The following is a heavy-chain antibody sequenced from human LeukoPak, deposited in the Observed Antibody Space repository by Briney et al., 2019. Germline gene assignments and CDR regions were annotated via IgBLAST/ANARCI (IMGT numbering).Heavy chain of an antibody. D-gene: IGHD2-2*02. CDR1: GHTFPKNG. CDR3: VTVGRLLYVLED. V-gene: IGHV1-18*01. CDR2: VVGHTGHT. Sequence: ASVNVSCKTSGHTFPKNGISWVRQAPGQGLEWMGWVVGHTGHTKYTQKFQGRVIMTTDTSTATSYMELRSLKSDDTAIYYCVTVGRLLYVLEDWGQGTLVTVSS. J-gene: IGHJ4*02.